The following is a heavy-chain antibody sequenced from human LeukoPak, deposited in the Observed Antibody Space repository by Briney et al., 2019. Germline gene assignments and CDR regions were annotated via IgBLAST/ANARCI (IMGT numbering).Heavy chain of an antibody. D-gene: IGHD3-22*01. CDR3: ARPSYYYDSSGYLPDYFDY. J-gene: IGHJ4*02. V-gene: IGHV5-51*01. Sequence: GGSLKISCKGSGYHFTSYWIGWGRPVPGKGLEWMGIIYPGDSDTRYSPCFQGQVTISADKSISTAYLQWSSLKASDTAMYYCARPSYYYDSSGYLPDYFDYWGQGTLVTVSS. CDR1: GYHFTSYW. CDR2: IYPGDSDT.